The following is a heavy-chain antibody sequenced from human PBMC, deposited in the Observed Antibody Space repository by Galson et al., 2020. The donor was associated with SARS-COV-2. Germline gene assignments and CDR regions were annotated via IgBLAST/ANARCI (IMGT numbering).Heavy chain of an antibody. CDR2: IYHSGST. V-gene: IGHV4-30-2*01. CDR3: ARVATNCGGDCSSDAFDI. Sequence: ETSETLSLTCAVSGGSISSGGYSWSWIRQPPGKGLEWIGYIYHSGSTYYNPSLKSRVTISVDRSKNQFSLKLSSVTAADTAVYYCARVATNCGGDCSSDAFDIWPRDNGHRLF. D-gene: IGHD2-21*02. J-gene: IGHJ3*02. CDR1: GGSISSGGYS.